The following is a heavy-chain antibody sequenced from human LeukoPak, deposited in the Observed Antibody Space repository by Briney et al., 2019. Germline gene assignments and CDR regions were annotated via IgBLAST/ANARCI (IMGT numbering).Heavy chain of an antibody. Sequence: PSETLSLTCTVSGGSISSSNYYWGGVRQPPGKGLEWIGSIFYSGSTYYNPSLKSRVTISVDTSKNQFSLKLSSVTAADTAVYYCARRGSLDYWGQGTLVTVSS. CDR3: ARRGSLDY. D-gene: IGHD3-10*01. V-gene: IGHV4-39*01. J-gene: IGHJ4*02. CDR2: IFYSGST. CDR1: GGSISSSNYY.